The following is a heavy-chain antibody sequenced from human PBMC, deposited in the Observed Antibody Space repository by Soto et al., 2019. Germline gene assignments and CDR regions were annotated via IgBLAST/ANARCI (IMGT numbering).Heavy chain of an antibody. D-gene: IGHD2-15*01. V-gene: IGHV3-23*01. CDR3: AKGPGYCSGGSCYSSYYYGMDV. CDR2: ISGSGGTT. J-gene: IGHJ6*02. Sequence: GGSLRLSCAASGFTFSTYGMSWVRQAPGRGLEWVSAISGSGGTTYYVDSVKGRFTISRDNSNNMLYLQMNSLRAEDTAIYYCAKGPGYCSGGSCYSSYYYGMDVWGQGTTVTVSS. CDR1: GFTFSTYG.